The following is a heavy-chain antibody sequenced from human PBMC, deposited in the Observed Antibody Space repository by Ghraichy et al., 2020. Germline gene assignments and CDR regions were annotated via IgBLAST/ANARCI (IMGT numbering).Heavy chain of an antibody. J-gene: IGHJ5*02. D-gene: IGHD1-26*01. CDR3: VRGGVGAQRVDRFDL. Sequence: GGSLRLSCAASSFTFSTYNMNWVRQAPGKGLEWVSSISPNSGFKYYADSVEGRFTISRDNAKNSLFLQMNSLRAEDTAVYHCVRGGVGAQRVDRFDLWGQGTLVTVSS. CDR2: ISPNSGFK. CDR1: SFTFSTYN. V-gene: IGHV3-21*01.